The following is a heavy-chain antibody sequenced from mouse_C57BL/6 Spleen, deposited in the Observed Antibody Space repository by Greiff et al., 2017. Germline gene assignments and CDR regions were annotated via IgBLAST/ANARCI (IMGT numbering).Heavy chain of an antibody. CDR2: ISDGGSYT. Sequence: EVQLVESGGGLVKPGGSLKLSCAASGFTFSSYAMSWVRQTPEKRLEWVATISDGGSYTYYPDNVKGRFTISRDNAKNNLYLQMSHLKSDDTAMYYCARGEGYFDYWGQGTTLTVSS. CDR3: ARGEGYFDY. CDR1: GFTFSSYA. J-gene: IGHJ2*01. V-gene: IGHV5-4*01.